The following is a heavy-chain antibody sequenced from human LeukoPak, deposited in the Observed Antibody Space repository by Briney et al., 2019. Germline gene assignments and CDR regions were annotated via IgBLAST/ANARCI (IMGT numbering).Heavy chain of an antibody. Sequence: SETLSLTCAVYGGSFSGYYWSWIRQPPGKGLEWIGEINHSGSTNYNPSLKSRVTISVDTSKNQFSLKLSSVTAADTAVYYCAREDYGGNSEYFQHWGQGTLVTASS. CDR2: INHSGST. V-gene: IGHV4-34*01. CDR1: GGSFSGYY. CDR3: AREDYGGNSEYFQH. D-gene: IGHD4-23*01. J-gene: IGHJ1*01.